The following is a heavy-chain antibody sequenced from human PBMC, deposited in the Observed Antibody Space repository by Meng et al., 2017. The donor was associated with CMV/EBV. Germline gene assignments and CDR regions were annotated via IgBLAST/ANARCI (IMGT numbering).Heavy chain of an antibody. CDR3: AGGIAAAGEVDY. CDR1: GFTFSSYS. CDR2: ISSSSYI. V-gene: IGHV3-21*01. D-gene: IGHD6-13*01. J-gene: IGHJ4*02. Sequence: GESLKISCAASGFTFSSYSMNWVRQAPGNGLEWVSSISSSSYIYYADSVKGRFTISRDNAKNSLYLQMNSLRAEDTAVYYCAGGIAAAGEVDYWGQGTLVTVSS.